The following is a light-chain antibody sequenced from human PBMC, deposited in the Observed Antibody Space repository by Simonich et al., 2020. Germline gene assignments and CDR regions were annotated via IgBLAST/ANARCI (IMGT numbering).Light chain of an antibody. V-gene: IGKV4-1*01. J-gene: IGKJ2*01. CDR1: QSVLYSSNNKNY. CDR2: WAS. Sequence: DIVMTQSPDSLAVSLGERATINCKSSQSVLYSSNNKNYLAWYQQKPGQPLKLRIYWASTRESGVPYRFSGSGSGTDFTLTISSLQAEDVAVYYCQQYYSTPYTFGQGTKLEIK. CDR3: QQYYSTPYT.